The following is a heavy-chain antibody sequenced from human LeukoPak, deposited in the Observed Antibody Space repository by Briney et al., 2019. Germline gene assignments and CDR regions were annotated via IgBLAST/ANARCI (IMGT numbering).Heavy chain of an antibody. Sequence: GGSLRLSCAASGFTFSSYDMHWVRQATGKGLEWVSAIGTAGDTYYPGSVKGRFTISREDAKNSLYLQMNSLRAGDTAVYYCARVDGSGSYGYWGQGTLVTVSS. J-gene: IGHJ4*02. V-gene: IGHV3-13*01. D-gene: IGHD3-10*01. CDR1: GFTFSSYD. CDR2: IGTAGDT. CDR3: ARVDGSGSYGY.